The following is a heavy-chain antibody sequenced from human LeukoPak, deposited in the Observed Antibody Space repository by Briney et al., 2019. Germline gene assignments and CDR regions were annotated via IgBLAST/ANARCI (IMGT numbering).Heavy chain of an antibody. Sequence: GSSVKVSCKASGGTFSSYAISWVRQAPGQGLEWMGGIIPIFGTANYAQNFQGRVTLTGDTSTSTVYMELSSLRSEDTAIYYCARIRDGYNDAYDLWGQGTVVTVPS. CDR3: ARIRDGYNDAYDL. J-gene: IGHJ3*01. CDR2: IIPIFGTA. D-gene: IGHD5-24*01. CDR1: GGTFSSYA. V-gene: IGHV1-69*06.